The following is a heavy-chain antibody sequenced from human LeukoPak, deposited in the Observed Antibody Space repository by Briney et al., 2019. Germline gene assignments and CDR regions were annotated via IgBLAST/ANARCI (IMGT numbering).Heavy chain of an antibody. CDR2: TRTKANSYTT. CDR1: GFTFSDHY. V-gene: IGHV3-72*01. Sequence: GGSLRLSCAASGFTFSDHYMDWVRQAPGKGLEWVCRTRTKANSYTTEYAASVKGRFSISRDDSRNSLYLQMNSLKTEDTAVYYCARVGRYFDAFDIWGQGTMVTVSS. CDR3: ARVGRYFDAFDI. J-gene: IGHJ3*02. D-gene: IGHD1-26*01.